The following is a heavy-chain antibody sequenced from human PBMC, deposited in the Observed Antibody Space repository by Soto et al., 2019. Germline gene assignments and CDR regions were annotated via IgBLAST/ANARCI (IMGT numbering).Heavy chain of an antibody. CDR1: GFTFSSYG. V-gene: IGHV3-13*01. CDR2: IGTAGDT. CDR3: ARAGYYDFWSGYYTHYFDY. D-gene: IGHD3-3*01. Sequence: HPGGSLRLSCAASGFTFSSYGMHWVRQATGKGLEWVSAIGTAGDTYYPGSVKGRFTISRENAKNSLYLQMNSLRAEDTAVYYCARAGYYDFWSGYYTHYFDYWGQGTLVTVSS. J-gene: IGHJ4*02.